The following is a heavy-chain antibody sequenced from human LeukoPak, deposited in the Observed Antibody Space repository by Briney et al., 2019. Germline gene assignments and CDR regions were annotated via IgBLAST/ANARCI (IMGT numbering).Heavy chain of an antibody. CDR3: ARDGVLLWFGELFVDY. V-gene: IGHV3-48*01. CDR2: ISSSSSTI. D-gene: IGHD3-10*01. J-gene: IGHJ4*02. Sequence: PGGSLRLSCAASGFTFSSYGMSWVRQAPGKGLEWVSYISSSSSTIYYADSVKGRFTISRDNAKNSLYLQMNSLRAEDTAVYYCARDGVLLWFGELFVDYWGQGTLVTVSS. CDR1: GFTFSSYG.